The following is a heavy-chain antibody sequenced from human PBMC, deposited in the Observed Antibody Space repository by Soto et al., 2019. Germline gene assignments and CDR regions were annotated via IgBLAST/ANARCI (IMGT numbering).Heavy chain of an antibody. D-gene: IGHD2-2*01. CDR2: ISYDGSNK. CDR1: GFTFSSSD. V-gene: IGHV3-30-3*01. CDR3: ARFGSTSWSRRLDGMDV. Sequence: QVQLVESGGGVVQPGRSLRLYCSASGFTFSSSDMHWVRQAPGKGLEGVAVISYDGSNKYYADSVKGRFTISRDNFKNTLYLQMNSMRVDDTAVNYCARFGSTSWSRRLDGMDVWGHGTTVTVYS. J-gene: IGHJ6*02.